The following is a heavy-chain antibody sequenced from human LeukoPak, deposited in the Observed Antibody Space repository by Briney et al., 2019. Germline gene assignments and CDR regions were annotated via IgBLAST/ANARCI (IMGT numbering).Heavy chain of an antibody. J-gene: IGHJ6*02. CDR3: ARDFRREPSYYYYGMDV. CDR1: GFTFSSYS. CDR2: ISSSSSYI. Sequence: PGGSLRLSCAASGFTFSSYSMNWVRQAPGKGLEWVSSISSSSSYIYYADSVKGRFTISRDNAKNSLYLQMNSLRAEDTAVYYCARDFRREPSYYYYGMDVWGQGTTVTVSS. D-gene: IGHD1-26*01. V-gene: IGHV3-21*01.